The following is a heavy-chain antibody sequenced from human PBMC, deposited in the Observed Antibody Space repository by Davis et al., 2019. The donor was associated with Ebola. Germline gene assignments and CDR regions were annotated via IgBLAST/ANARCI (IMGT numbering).Heavy chain of an antibody. J-gene: IGHJ5*02. CDR3: ARANFEPRNIVVVLAERGFDP. CDR1: GGSISSGGYY. Sequence: SETLSLTCTVSGGSISSGGYYWSWIRQHPGKGLEWIGYIYYSGSTYYNPSLKSRVTISVDTSKNQFSLKLSSVTAADTAVYYCARANFEPRNIVVVLAERGFDPWGQGTLVTVSS. CDR2: IYYSGST. D-gene: IGHD2-2*01. V-gene: IGHV4-31*03.